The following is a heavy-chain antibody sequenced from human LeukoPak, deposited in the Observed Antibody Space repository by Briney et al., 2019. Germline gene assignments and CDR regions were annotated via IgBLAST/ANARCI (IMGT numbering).Heavy chain of an antibody. CDR2: ISGSGGST. D-gene: IGHD3-22*01. Sequence: LGGSLRLSCAASGFTFSSYAMSWVRQAPGKGLEWVSAISGSGGSTYYADSVKGRFTISRDNSKNTLYLQMNSLRAEDTAVYYCAKDTYDSSGYYYVDHYYYMDVWGKGTTVTVSS. V-gene: IGHV3-23*01. J-gene: IGHJ6*03. CDR3: AKDTYDSSGYYYVDHYYYMDV. CDR1: GFTFSSYA.